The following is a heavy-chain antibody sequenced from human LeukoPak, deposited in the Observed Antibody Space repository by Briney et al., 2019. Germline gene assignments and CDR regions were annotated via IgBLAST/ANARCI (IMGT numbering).Heavy chain of an antibody. V-gene: IGHV3-30-3*01. D-gene: IGHD6-13*01. CDR2: ISYDGSNK. Sequence: AGGSLRHSCAASGFTFSSYAMHWVRQAPGKGLEWVAVISYDGSNKYYADSVKGRFTISRDNSKNTLYLQMNSLRAEDTAVYYCAKDVDAAAGTHLDYWGQGTLVTVSS. CDR3: AKDVDAAAGTHLDY. CDR1: GFTFSSYA. J-gene: IGHJ4*02.